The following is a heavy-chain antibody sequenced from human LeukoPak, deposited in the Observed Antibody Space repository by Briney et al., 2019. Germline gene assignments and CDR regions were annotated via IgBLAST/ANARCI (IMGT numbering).Heavy chain of an antibody. CDR2: ISSSSSYI. CDR3: ARDQMYYDILTGYSPYYFDY. J-gene: IGHJ4*02. D-gene: IGHD3-9*01. CDR1: GFTFSSYS. V-gene: IGHV3-21*01. Sequence: GGSLRLSGAASGFTFSSYSMNWVRQAPGKGLEWVSPISSSSSYIYYADSVKARFTISRDNAKNSLYLQMNSLRAEDTAVYYCARDQMYYDILTGYSPYYFDYWGQGTLVTVSS.